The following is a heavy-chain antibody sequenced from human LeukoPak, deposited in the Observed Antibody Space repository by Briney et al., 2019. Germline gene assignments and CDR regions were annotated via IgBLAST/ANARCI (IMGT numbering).Heavy chain of an antibody. CDR3: ATELRSGYFDY. J-gene: IGHJ4*02. CDR1: GYTLSELS. V-gene: IGHV1-24*01. CDR2: FDTEDDER. Sequence: GASVKVSCKVSGYTLSELSMHWVRQAPGKGLEWMGGFDTEDDERVCAQKFQGRVTMTEDTSTDTAYMELSSLRSEDTAIYYCATELRSGYFDYWGQGTLVTVSS. D-gene: IGHD3-22*01.